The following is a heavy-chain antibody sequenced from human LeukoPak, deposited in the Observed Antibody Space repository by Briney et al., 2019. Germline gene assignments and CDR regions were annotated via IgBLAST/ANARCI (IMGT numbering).Heavy chain of an antibody. CDR3: ADQLAARGYFDY. CDR1: GGSISSSSYY. V-gene: IGHV4-39*01. Sequence: LSETLSLTCTVSGGSISSSSYYWGWIRQPPGKGLEWIGSIYYSGSTYYNPSLKSRVTISVDTSKNQFSLKLSSVTAADTAVYYCADQLAARGYFDYWGQGTLVTVSS. J-gene: IGHJ4*02. D-gene: IGHD6-6*01. CDR2: IYYSGST.